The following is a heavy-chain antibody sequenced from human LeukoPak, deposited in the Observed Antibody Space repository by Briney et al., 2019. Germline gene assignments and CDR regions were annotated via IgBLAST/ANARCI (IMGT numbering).Heavy chain of an antibody. J-gene: IGHJ4*02. CDR2: IHPSGTT. CDR3: ARETEVPGGRSWDF. D-gene: IGHD4-23*01. CDR1: GGSISSYY. V-gene: IGHV4-4*07. Sequence: KTSETLSLTCTVSGGSISSYYWTWLRQPDGKGLEWIGRIHPSGTTNHNPSLKSRVIMSLDMSNNQFSLKVRSVTAADTTVYYCARETEVPGGRSWDFWGQGTLVPVSS.